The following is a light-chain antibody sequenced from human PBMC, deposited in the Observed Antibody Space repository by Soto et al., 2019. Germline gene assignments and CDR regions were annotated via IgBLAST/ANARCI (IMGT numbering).Light chain of an antibody. CDR3: QQYGSSPPYT. J-gene: IGKJ2*01. CDR2: GAS. V-gene: IGKV3-20*01. Sequence: EIVLTQSTGTLSLSPGERATLSCRASQSVSSSYLAWYQQKPGQAPRLLIYGASSRATGIPDRFSGSGSGTDFTLTISRLEPEDFAVYYWQQYGSSPPYTFVQGTKLEIK. CDR1: QSVSSSY.